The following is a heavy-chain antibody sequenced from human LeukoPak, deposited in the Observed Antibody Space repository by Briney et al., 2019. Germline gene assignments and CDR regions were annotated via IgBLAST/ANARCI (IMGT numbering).Heavy chain of an antibody. V-gene: IGHV1-69*05. J-gene: IGHJ4*02. CDR3: ARGMAYHRSSWYVYYFDY. CDR2: IIPIFGTA. CDR1: GGTFSSYA. Sequence: ASVKVSCKASGGTFSSYAISWVRQAPGQGLEWMGTIIPIFGTANYAQKFQGRVTITTDESTSTAYMELSSLRSEDTAVYYCARGMAYHRSSWYVYYFDYWGQGTLVTVSS. D-gene: IGHD6-13*01.